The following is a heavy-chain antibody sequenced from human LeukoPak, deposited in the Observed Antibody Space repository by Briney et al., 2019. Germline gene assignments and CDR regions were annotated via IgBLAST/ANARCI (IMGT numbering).Heavy chain of an antibody. CDR1: GFTFDDYG. J-gene: IGHJ6*03. Sequence: GGSLRLSCAASGFTFDDYGMTWVRQVPGKGLEWVSGINWNGGSIGNADSVKGRFTISRDNAKNSLYLQMNSLRAEDTALYYCARVGPQLSPGYYMDVWGKGTTVSASS. V-gene: IGHV3-20*04. CDR3: ARVGPQLSPGYYMDV. D-gene: IGHD5-24*01. CDR2: INWNGGSI.